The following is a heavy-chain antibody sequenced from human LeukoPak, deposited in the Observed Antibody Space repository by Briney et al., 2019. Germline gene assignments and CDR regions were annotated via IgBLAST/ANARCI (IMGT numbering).Heavy chain of an antibody. CDR2: IYRGGHT. Sequence: GGSLRLSCAASGLTVSSNYMSWDRQAPGKGLEWVSVIYRGGHTYYADSVKGRFTISRDNSKNTLYLQMNSLRAEDTAVYYCARDSYVDSEAVRWFDPWGQGTLVTVSS. V-gene: IGHV3-66*01. CDR3: ARDSYVDSEAVRWFDP. CDR1: GLTVSSNY. D-gene: IGHD4-17*01. J-gene: IGHJ5*02.